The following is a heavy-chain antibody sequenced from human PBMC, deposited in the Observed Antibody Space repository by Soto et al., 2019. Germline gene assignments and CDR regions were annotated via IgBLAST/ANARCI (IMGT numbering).Heavy chain of an antibody. CDR3: AKESREGHFDY. V-gene: IGHV3-23*01. Sequence: GGSLRLSCAASGFTFSSYAMSWVRQAPGKGLEWVSGISGSDGITYYADSLKGRFTISRDNSKNTLYLQMNSLRAEDTAVYYCAKESREGHFDYWGQGNLVPVS. CDR1: GFTFSSYA. CDR2: ISGSDGIT. J-gene: IGHJ4*02.